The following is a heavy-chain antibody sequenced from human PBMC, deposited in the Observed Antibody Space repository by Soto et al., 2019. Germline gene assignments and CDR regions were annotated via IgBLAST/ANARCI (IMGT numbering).Heavy chain of an antibody. Sequence: PSETLSLTCAVYGGSFSGYYWSWIRQPPGKGLEWIGEINHSGSTDYNPSLKSRVTISVDTSKNQFSLKLSSVTAADTAVYYCARVGPVEMATIPFDDWGQGTLVTVPS. CDR2: INHSGST. CDR3: ARVGPVEMATIPFDD. CDR1: GGSFSGYY. D-gene: IGHD5-12*01. V-gene: IGHV4-34*01. J-gene: IGHJ4*02.